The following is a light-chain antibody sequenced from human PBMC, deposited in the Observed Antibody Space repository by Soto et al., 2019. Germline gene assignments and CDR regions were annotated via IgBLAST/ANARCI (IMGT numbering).Light chain of an antibody. Sequence: EIVLTQSPGTLSLSPGERATLSCRPSQSVSSSYLAWYQQKPGQAPRLLIYGASSRATGIPDRFSGSGSGTAFTLTISRLEPEDFAVYYCQQYGRSPPYTFGQGTKLEIK. V-gene: IGKV3-20*01. CDR2: GAS. CDR1: QSVSSSY. CDR3: QQYGRSPPYT. J-gene: IGKJ2*01.